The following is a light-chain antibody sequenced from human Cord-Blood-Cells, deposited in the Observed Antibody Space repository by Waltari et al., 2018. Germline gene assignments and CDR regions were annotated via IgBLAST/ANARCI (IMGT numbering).Light chain of an antibody. Sequence: QSALTQPASVSGSPGQSTTISCTGTSSDVGRYNLVSWYQQHPGKAPKLMIYEGSKRPSGVSNRFSGSKSGNTASLTISGLQAEDEADYYCCSYAGSRRVFGGGTKLTVL. V-gene: IGLV2-23*01. CDR3: CSYAGSRRV. J-gene: IGLJ3*02. CDR2: EGS. CDR1: SSDVGRYNL.